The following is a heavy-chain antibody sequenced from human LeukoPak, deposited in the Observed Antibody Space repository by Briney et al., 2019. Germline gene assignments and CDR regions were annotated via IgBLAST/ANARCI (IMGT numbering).Heavy chain of an antibody. V-gene: IGHV3-11*01. J-gene: IGHJ5*02. CDR2: ISNSGSTI. D-gene: IGHD2-15*01. CDR1: GFTFSDYY. CDR3: ARVKDIVVVVAATLGYWFDP. Sequence: PGGSLRLSCAASGFTFSDYYMSWIRQAPGKGLEWVSYISNSGSTIYYADSVKGRFTISRDNAKNSLYLQMNSLRAEDTAVYYCARVKDIVVVVAATLGYWFDPWGQGTLVTVSS.